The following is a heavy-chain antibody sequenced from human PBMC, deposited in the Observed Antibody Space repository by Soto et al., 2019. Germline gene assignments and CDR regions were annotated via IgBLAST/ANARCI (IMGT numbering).Heavy chain of an antibody. D-gene: IGHD1-20*01. Sequence: QVQLVESGGGVVQPGRSLRLSCAASGFTFSSYAMHWVRQAPGKGLEWVAVISYDGSNKYYADSVKGRFTISRDNSKNXXYLQMNSLRAEDTAVYYCARDPNNWNDQFHNYFDYWGQGTLVTVSS. CDR2: ISYDGSNK. CDR3: ARDPNNWNDQFHNYFDY. V-gene: IGHV3-30-3*01. CDR1: GFTFSSYA. J-gene: IGHJ4*02.